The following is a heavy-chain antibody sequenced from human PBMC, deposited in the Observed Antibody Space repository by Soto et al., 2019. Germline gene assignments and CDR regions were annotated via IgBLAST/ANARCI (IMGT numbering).Heavy chain of an antibody. D-gene: IGHD3-9*01. J-gene: IGHJ4*01. V-gene: IGHV3-49*03. Sequence: EVQLVESGGGLVQPGRSLRLSCSASGFTFGDFALSWFRQAPGKGPEWVGFVRTKSYGETTEYAASVQGRFNISRDDSKSVVYLQMNGLKSEDTAVYYCSRVGVDILTGYVPYWGQGALVTVSS. CDR3: SRVGVDILTGYVPY. CDR2: VRTKSYGETT. CDR1: GFTFGDFA.